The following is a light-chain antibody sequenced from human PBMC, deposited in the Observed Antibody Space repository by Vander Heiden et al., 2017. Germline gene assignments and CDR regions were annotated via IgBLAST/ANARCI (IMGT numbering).Light chain of an antibody. J-gene: IGLJ2*01. CDR3: QAWDSTMVA. CDR1: GLGSKY. Sequence: SYELTQPPSISVSPGETATIPCSGDGLGSKYASWYQQKPGQSPLLLIYQDIRRPSGIPERFSGSTSGDTATLTISGTQAMDEGDYYCQAWDSTMVAFGGGTKLSVL. CDR2: QDI. V-gene: IGLV3-1*01.